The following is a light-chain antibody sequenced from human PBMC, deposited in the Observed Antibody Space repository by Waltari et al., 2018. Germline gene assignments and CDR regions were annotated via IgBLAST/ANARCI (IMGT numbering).Light chain of an antibody. CDR3: SSYASVSSLV. J-gene: IGLJ2*01. Sequence: QSALTQPASVSGSPGQSITISCTGTSGDVCGETYVSWYQQHPSKAPKLMIYDVSNRPSGVSNRFSASKSGNTASLTISGLQAEDEGDYYCSSYASVSSLVFGGGTRLTVL. V-gene: IGLV2-14*01. CDR2: DVS. CDR1: SGDVCGETY.